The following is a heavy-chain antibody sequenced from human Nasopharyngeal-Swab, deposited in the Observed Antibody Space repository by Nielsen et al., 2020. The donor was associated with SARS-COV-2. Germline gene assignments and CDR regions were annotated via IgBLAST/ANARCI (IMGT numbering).Heavy chain of an antibody. V-gene: IGHV4-39*01. CDR1: GVSVSTTTYF. Sequence: SETLSLTFPVSGVSVSTTTYFWGWICQPPGKGLEWIGTVYYIARTYYNPSLKSRVTISVDTSKNHFSLKLSSVTAADTAVYYCARLVLGYCSSTSCYTGLKFDPWGQGTLVTVSS. CDR3: ARLVLGYCSSTSCYTGLKFDP. D-gene: IGHD2-2*02. CDR2: VYYIART. J-gene: IGHJ5*02.